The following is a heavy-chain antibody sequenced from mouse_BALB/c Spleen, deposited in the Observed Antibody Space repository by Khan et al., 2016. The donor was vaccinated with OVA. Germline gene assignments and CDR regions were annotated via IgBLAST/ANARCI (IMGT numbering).Heavy chain of an antibody. CDR2: INTYTGEP. Sequence: QIQLVQSGPELKKPGETVKISCKASGYTFRNFGMNWVKQAPGKGLEWMGWINTYTGEPTYADDFKGRFAFSLETSASTAYLQINNLKNEDTATYCGARPPCFSGSLAYWGQGTLVTVSA. V-gene: IGHV9-3-1*01. CDR3: ARPPCFSGSLAY. J-gene: IGHJ4*01. CDR1: GYTFRNFG.